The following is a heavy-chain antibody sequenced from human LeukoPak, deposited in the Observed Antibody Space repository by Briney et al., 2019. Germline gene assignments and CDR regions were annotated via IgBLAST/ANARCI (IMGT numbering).Heavy chain of an antibody. J-gene: IGHJ4*02. V-gene: IGHV3-23*01. CDR3: AKRMTSVTTMDH. CDR1: GFSFSSFA. Sequence: PGGSLRLSCAASGFSFSSFALNWVRQAPGKGLEWVSGISDNGADTYYADSVKGRFTISRDNSKNTLYLQMNSRRAEDTALYYLAKRMTSVTTMDHWGQGTLVTVSS. CDR2: ISDNGADT. D-gene: IGHD4-17*01.